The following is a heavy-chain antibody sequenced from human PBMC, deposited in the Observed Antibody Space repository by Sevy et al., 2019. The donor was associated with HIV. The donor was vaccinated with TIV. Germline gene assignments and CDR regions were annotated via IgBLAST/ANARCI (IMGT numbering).Heavy chain of an antibody. D-gene: IGHD1-26*01. V-gene: IGHV4-59*08. CDR3: AGENAWGRGYS. CDR2: IYYNGHI. J-gene: IGHJ4*02. CDR1: GGSITSLY. Sequence: LLQASETLYLTCTVSGGSITSLYWNWIRQPPGKGLEWITNIYYNGHINYNPSLKSRVTLSLDTSKNQFSLRLSSVTAADTAMYYCAGENAWGRGYSWGQGTLVTVSS.